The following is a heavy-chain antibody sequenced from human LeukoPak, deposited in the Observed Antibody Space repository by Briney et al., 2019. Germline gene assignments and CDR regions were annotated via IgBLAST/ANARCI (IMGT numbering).Heavy chain of an antibody. CDR3: AKHFCTGLDCSLFDS. J-gene: IGHJ4*02. D-gene: IGHD3/OR15-3a*01. V-gene: IGHV3-23*01. Sequence: GGSLRLSCAASGFTVSSNYMSWVRQAPGKGLEWVSGIRSAVDTTHYADSVKGRFIISRDNSKNTLSLQLNSLRPEDTALYYCAKHFCTGLDCSLFDSWGQGTLVTVSS. CDR2: IRSAVDTT. CDR1: GFTVSSNY.